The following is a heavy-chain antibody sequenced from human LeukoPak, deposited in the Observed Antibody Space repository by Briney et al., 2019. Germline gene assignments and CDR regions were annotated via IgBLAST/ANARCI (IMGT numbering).Heavy chain of an antibody. Sequence: PSETLSLTCTVSGGSISSGGYYWSWIRQHPGKGLEWIGYIYYSGSTYYNPSLKSRVTISVDTSKNQFSLKLSSVTAADTAVYYCARTRGDYGLAVYWGQGTLVTVSS. CDR2: IYYSGST. D-gene: IGHD4-17*01. CDR1: GGSISSGGYY. CDR3: ARTRGDYGLAVY. V-gene: IGHV4-31*03. J-gene: IGHJ4*02.